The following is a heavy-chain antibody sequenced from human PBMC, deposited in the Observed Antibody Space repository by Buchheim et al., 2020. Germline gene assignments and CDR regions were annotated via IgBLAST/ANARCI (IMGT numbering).Heavy chain of an antibody. CDR1: GFTFSSYA. V-gene: IGHV3-33*08. D-gene: IGHD2-15*01. J-gene: IGHJ4*02. CDR3: ARDILGQDNYVDH. Sequence: QVQLVESGGGVVQPGRSLRLSCAASGFTFSSYAMHWVRQAPGKGLEWVAFLWYDGNKKYYADSVKGRFSVSIDTSKNTMYLQMDSLRAEDTAVYYCARDILGQDNYVDHWGQGTL. CDR2: LWYDGNKK.